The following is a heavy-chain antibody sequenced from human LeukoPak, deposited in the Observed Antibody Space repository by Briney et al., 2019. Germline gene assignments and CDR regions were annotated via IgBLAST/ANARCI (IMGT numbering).Heavy chain of an antibody. D-gene: IGHD6-6*01. Sequence: PGRSLRLSCAASGFTFDDYAMHWVRQAPGKGLEWVSGISWNSGSIGYADSVKGRFTISRGNAKNSLNLQMNSLRAEDTALYYCAKSSSSSYYFDYWGQGTLVTVSS. J-gene: IGHJ4*02. CDR2: ISWNSGSI. V-gene: IGHV3-9*01. CDR1: GFTFDDYA. CDR3: AKSSSSSYYFDY.